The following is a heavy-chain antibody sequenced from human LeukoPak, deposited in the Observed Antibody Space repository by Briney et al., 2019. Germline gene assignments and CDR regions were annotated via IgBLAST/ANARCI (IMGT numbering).Heavy chain of an antibody. CDR1: GFTFSSYG. Sequence: GGSLRLSCAASGFTFSSYGMHWVRQAPGKGLEWVAFIRYDGSNKYYADSVKGRFTISRDNSKNTVYLQMNSLRAEDTAVYYCEKRGDKLDLIWGQGTLVTVSS. CDR2: IRYDGSNK. CDR3: EKRGDKLDLI. V-gene: IGHV3-30*02. D-gene: IGHD2-21*02. J-gene: IGHJ4*02.